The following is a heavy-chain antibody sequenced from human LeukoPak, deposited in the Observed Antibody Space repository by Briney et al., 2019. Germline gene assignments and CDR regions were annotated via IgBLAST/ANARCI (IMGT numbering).Heavy chain of an antibody. CDR1: GGSISSSSYY. CDR3: ARLYYDSSGYYQICYFDY. V-gene: IGHV4-39*01. J-gene: IGHJ4*02. CDR2: IYYGGST. Sequence: SETLSLTCTVSGGSISSSSYYWGWIRQPPGKGLEWIGSIYYGGSTYYNPSLKSRVTIPVDTSKNQFSLNLSSVTAADTAVYYCARLYYDSSGYYQICYFDYWGQGTLVTVSS. D-gene: IGHD3-22*01.